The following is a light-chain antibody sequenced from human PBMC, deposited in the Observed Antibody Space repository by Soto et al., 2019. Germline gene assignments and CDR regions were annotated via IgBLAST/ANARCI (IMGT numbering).Light chain of an antibody. Sequence: DIQMTQSPSTLSASVGDTVIITCRASQSVNVWLAWYQQKPGKAPKVLIYQASILESGVPSRFSGSGSGTEFPLTISSLQPDDFATYYCQQYCNDFSFTFGPGTKVDI. CDR1: QSVNVW. CDR3: QQYCNDFSFT. V-gene: IGKV1-5*03. J-gene: IGKJ3*01. CDR2: QAS.